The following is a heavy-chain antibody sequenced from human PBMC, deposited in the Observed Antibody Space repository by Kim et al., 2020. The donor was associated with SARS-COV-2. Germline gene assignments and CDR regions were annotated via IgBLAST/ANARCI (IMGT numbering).Heavy chain of an antibody. CDR1: GGSISSYY. D-gene: IGHD5-12*01. CDR2: IYYSGST. J-gene: IGHJ6*02. V-gene: IGHV4-59*12. Sequence: SETLSLTCTVSGGSISSYYWSWIRQPPGKGLEWIGYIYYSGSTNYNPSLKSRVIISVDTSKNQFSLKLSSVTAADTAVYYCARGEWLHHLDYYYAMDVWGQGTTVTVSS. CDR3: ARGEWLHHLDYYYAMDV.